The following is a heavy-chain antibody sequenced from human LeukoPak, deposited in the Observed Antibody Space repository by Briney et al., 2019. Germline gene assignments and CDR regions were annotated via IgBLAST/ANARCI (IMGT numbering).Heavy chain of an antibody. CDR3: AGAVVVTAIPSGKFDY. CDR1: GFTFSSYG. CDR2: IRYDGSNK. Sequence: GGSLRLSCAASGFTFSSYGMHWVRQAPGKGLEWVAFIRYDGSNKYYADSVKGRITISRDNAKNSLYLQMNSLRAEDTAVYYCAGAVVVTAIPSGKFDYWGQGTLVTVSS. J-gene: IGHJ4*02. D-gene: IGHD2-21*02. V-gene: IGHV3-30*02.